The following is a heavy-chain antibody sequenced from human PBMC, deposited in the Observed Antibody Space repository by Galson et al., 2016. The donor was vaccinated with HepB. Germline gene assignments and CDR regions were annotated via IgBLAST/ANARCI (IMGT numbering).Heavy chain of an antibody. D-gene: IGHD3-16*01. Sequence: SVKVSCKASGYTFTGHYIHWVRQAPGQGLEWMGWINPNTGNTNYAQKFQGRVTLTRDTSISAAYMELSGLRSDDTAVDFCAGGYNRQALITWGQGTLVTVSS. CDR1: GYTFTGHY. CDR2: INPNTGNT. J-gene: IGHJ4*02. CDR3: AGGYNRQALIT. V-gene: IGHV1-2*02.